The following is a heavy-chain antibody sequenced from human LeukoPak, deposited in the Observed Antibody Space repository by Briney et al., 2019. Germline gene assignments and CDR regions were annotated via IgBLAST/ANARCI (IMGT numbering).Heavy chain of an antibody. V-gene: IGHV1-18*04. J-gene: IGHJ5*02. Sequence: GASVKVSCKASGYTFTSYGISWVRQAPGQGLEWMGWISAYNGNTNYAQELQGRVTMTTDTSTSTAYMELRSLRSDDTAVYYCARDQSLWFGELFGNWFDPWGQGTLVTVSS. D-gene: IGHD3-10*01. CDR2: ISAYNGNT. CDR3: ARDQSLWFGELFGNWFDP. CDR1: GYTFTSYG.